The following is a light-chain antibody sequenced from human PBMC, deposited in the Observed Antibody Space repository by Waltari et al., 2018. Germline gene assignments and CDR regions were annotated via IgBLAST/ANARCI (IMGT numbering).Light chain of an antibody. Sequence: IVMTQSPDSLAVSLGERATINCKSSQSVFYSSNNKNSLAWFQQKPGQPPKLLIYWASTRESGVPDRFSGSGSGTDFTLTISSLQAEDVAVYYCQQYRDTPYTFGQGTNLEI. V-gene: IGKV4-1*01. CDR2: WAS. CDR1: QSVFYSSNNKNS. CDR3: QQYRDTPYT. J-gene: IGKJ2*01.